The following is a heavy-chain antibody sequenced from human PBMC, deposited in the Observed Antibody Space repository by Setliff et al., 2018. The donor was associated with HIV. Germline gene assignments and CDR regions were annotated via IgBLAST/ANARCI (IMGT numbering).Heavy chain of an antibody. D-gene: IGHD2-15*01. J-gene: IGHJ4*02. CDR1: GYTFTSYA. CDR3: ARGAVVTNYFDY. V-gene: IGHV1-3*04. CDR2: INTNTGNP. Sequence: ASVKVSCKASGYTFTSYAIHWVRQAPGQRLEWMGWINTNTGNPTYAQGRVTITTDESTSTAYMELSSLRSEDTAVYYCARGAVVTNYFDYWGQGTLVTVSS.